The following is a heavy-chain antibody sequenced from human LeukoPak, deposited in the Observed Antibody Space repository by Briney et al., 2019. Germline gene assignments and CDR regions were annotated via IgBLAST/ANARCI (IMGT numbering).Heavy chain of an antibody. V-gene: IGHV3-30*18. CDR2: ISYDGSNK. CDR3: AKEYFVVVTATFDY. J-gene: IGHJ4*02. CDR1: GFTFSSYG. Sequence: PGRALRLSCAASGFTFSSYGMHWVRHAPGKGLEWVAVISYDGSNKYYADSVKGRFTISRDNSKNTLYLQMNSLRAEDTAVYYCAKEYFVVVTATFDYWGQGTLVTVSS. D-gene: IGHD2-21*02.